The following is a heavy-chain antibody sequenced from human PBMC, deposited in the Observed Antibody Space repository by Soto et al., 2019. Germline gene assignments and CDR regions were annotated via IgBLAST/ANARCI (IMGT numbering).Heavy chain of an antibody. CDR2: IYPGDSDT. V-gene: IGHV5-51*01. CDR3: ARHGGYCGGDCYSSDYYYGMDV. CDR1: GYSFTSYW. D-gene: IGHD2-21*02. J-gene: IGHJ6*02. Sequence: GESLKISCKGSGYSFTSYWIGWARQMPGKGLEWMGIIYPGDSDTRYSPSFQGQVTISADKSISTAYLQWSSLKASDTAMYYCARHGGYCGGDCYSSDYYYGMDVWGQGTTVTVSS.